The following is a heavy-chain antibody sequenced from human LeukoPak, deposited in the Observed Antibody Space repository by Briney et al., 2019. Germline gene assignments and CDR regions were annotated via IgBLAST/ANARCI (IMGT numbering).Heavy chain of an antibody. Sequence: GASVKVSCKASGYTFNDYYMHWVRQAPGQGLEWMGWITPNNGGTNYAQKFQGRVTMTRDTSISTAYMELSSLRSEDTAVYYCARVDTAMVDAFDIWGQGTMVTVSS. CDR3: ARVDTAMVDAFDI. J-gene: IGHJ3*02. CDR1: GYTFNDYY. CDR2: ITPNNGGT. D-gene: IGHD5-18*01. V-gene: IGHV1-2*02.